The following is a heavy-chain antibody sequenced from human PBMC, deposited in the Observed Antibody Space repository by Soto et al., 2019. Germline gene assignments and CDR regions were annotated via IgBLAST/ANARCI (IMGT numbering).Heavy chain of an antibody. CDR2: IYYSGST. V-gene: IGHV4-39*01. CDR1: GGSISSSSYY. D-gene: IGHD6-13*01. J-gene: IGHJ5*02. CDR3: ARPVAAAGTGSVRWFDP. Sequence: SETLSLTCTVSGGSISSSSYYWGWIRQPPGKGLEWIGSIYYSGSTYYNPSLKSRVTISVDTSKNQFSLKLSSVTAADTAVYYCARPVAAAGTGSVRWFDPWGQGTLVTVSS.